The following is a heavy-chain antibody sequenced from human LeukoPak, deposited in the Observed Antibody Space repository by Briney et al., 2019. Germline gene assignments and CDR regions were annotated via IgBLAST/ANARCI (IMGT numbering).Heavy chain of an antibody. Sequence: GGSLRLSCAASGFTFSSYGMHWVRQAPGKGLEWVAVISYDGSNKYYADSVKGRFTISRDNSKNTLYLQMNSLRAEDTAVYYCARKSLTYYETLDAFDIWGQGTMVTVSS. D-gene: IGHD3-22*01. J-gene: IGHJ3*02. CDR3: ARKSLTYYETLDAFDI. CDR1: GFTFSSYG. CDR2: ISYDGSNK. V-gene: IGHV3-30*03.